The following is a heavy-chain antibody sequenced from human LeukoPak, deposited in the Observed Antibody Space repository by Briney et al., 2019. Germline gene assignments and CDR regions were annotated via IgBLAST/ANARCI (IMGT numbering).Heavy chain of an antibody. CDR2: IGGSDSIV. J-gene: IGHJ4*02. CDR1: GFTLNDYY. V-gene: IGHV3-11*01. CDR3: AKRPFSITMIVVVIEDY. D-gene: IGHD3-22*01. Sequence: GGSLRLSCAASGFTLNDYYMSWIRQAPGKGLEWVSDIGGSDSIVSYGYSVKGRFTISRDNSKNTLYLQMNSLGAEDTAVYYCAKRPFSITMIVVVIEDYWGQGTLVTVSS.